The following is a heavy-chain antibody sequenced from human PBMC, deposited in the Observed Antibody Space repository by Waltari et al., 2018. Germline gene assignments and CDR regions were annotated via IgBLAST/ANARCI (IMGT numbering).Heavy chain of an antibody. D-gene: IGHD3-3*01. CDR2: IYYSGGT. Sequence: QVQLQESGPGLVKPSETLSLTCTVSGGSISNYYWSWIRQSPGKGLEWIGSIYYSGGTIYNPSLNSQVTLSVDTSKNHFSLKLCSVTAADTALYYCARQGHYDFWTGYYLFDYWGQGTLVTVSS. J-gene: IGHJ4*02. V-gene: IGHV4-59*08. CDR3: ARQGHYDFWTGYYLFDY. CDR1: GGSISNYY.